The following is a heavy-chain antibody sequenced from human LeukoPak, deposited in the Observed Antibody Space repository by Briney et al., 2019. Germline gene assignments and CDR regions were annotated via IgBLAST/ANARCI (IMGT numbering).Heavy chain of an antibody. Sequence: GRSLRLSCAASGFTFSSYAMHWVRQAPGKGLERVAVISYDGSNKYYADSVKGVFTICRDNSKNTLYLQMNSLRAEDTAVYYCARDGATYSSGWTFDYWGQGTLVTVSS. V-gene: IGHV3-30-3*01. CDR1: GFTFSSYA. CDR3: ARDGATYSSGWTFDY. CDR2: ISYDGSNK. D-gene: IGHD6-19*01. J-gene: IGHJ4*02.